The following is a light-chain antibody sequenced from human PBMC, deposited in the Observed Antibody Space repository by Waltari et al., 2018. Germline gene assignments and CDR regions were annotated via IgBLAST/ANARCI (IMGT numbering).Light chain of an antibody. V-gene: IGLV2-11*01. CDR3: CSYAGRYKLI. Sequence: QSVLTQPRSVSGSPGPSVTISCTGTSSDFGGSDWFTWYQQNPGKAPKLILYDVTKRPSGVPDRFSGSKSGNTASLTISGLQADDEADYYCCSYAGRYKLIFGGGSTLTVL. J-gene: IGLJ2*01. CDR2: DVT. CDR1: SSDFGGSDW.